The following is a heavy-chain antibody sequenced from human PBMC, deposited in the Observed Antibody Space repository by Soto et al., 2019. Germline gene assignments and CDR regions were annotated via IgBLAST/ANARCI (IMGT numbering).Heavy chain of an antibody. Sequence: GGSLRLSCAASGFPFNSYAMSWVRQAPGKGLEWVSTISGSGRSTYFADSVKGRFTISRDNSKNTLYLQMNSLRADDTAVYSCAFARQCGGGRCFSLRSFDFWGQGTLVTVYS. CDR3: AFARQCGGGRCFSLRSFDF. CDR1: GFPFNSYA. D-gene: IGHD2-15*01. J-gene: IGHJ4*02. CDR2: ISGSGRST. V-gene: IGHV3-23*01.